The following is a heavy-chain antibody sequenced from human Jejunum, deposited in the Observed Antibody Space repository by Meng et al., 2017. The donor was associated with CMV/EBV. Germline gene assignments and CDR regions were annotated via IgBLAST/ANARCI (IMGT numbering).Heavy chain of an antibody. Sequence: CKVSGDKFGGYGINWVRQAPGQGPECLGWISGYNGNTKYAERFQGRVTMTQDTSTNTAYMELTSLRSDDMAVYYCARSGINDYGFFDSWGQGSLVTVSS. V-gene: IGHV1-18*03. D-gene: IGHD5-12*01. CDR2: ISGYNGNT. CDR1: GDKFGGYG. CDR3: ARSGINDYGFFDS. J-gene: IGHJ4*02.